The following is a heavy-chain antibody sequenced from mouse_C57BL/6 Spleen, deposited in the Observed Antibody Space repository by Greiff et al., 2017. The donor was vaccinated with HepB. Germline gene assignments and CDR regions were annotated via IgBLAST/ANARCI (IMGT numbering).Heavy chain of an antibody. CDR2: IYPRSGNT. CDR3: ARGDYGSSYGYFDY. CDR1: GYTFTSYG. V-gene: IGHV1-81*01. J-gene: IGHJ2*01. D-gene: IGHD1-1*01. Sequence: VQRVESGAELARPGASVKLSCKASGYTFTSYGISWVKQRTGQGLEWIGEIYPRSGNTYYNEKFKGKATLTADKSSSTAYMELRSLTSEDSAVYFCARGDYGSSYGYFDYWGQGTTLTVSS.